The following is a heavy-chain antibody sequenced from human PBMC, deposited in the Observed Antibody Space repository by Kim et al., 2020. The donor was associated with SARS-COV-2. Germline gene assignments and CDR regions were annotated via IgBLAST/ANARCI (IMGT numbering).Heavy chain of an antibody. J-gene: IGHJ4*02. V-gene: IGHV3-30*03. Sequence: ADSVKGRFTISRDNSKNTLYLQMNSLRAEDTAVYYCARGGLKWELLKTAYWGQGTLVTVSS. CDR3: ARGGLKWELLKTAY. D-gene: IGHD1-26*01.